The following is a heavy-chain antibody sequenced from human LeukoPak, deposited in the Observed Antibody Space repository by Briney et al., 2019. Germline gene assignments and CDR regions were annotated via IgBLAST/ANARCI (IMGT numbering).Heavy chain of an antibody. CDR1: GFTFGDYA. Sequence: PGRSLRLSCTASGFTFGDYAMTRVRQAPGKGLEWVGFIRSKAYGGTTDYAASVKGRFTISRDDSKSIAYLEMNSLKTEDTAVYYCARDRSGYYSEYFQHWGQGTLVTVSS. J-gene: IGHJ1*01. CDR3: ARDRSGYYSEYFQH. D-gene: IGHD3-22*01. CDR2: IRSKAYGGTT. V-gene: IGHV3-49*04.